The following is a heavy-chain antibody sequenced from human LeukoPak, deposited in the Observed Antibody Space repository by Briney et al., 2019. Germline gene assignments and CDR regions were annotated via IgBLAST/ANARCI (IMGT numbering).Heavy chain of an antibody. CDR2: ISGSGGST. V-gene: IGHV3-23*01. J-gene: IGHJ6*02. CDR3: AKTPSRGATSYYYYGMDV. CDR1: GFTFSSYA. D-gene: IGHD3-10*01. Sequence: GGSLRLSCAASGFTFSSYAMSWVRQAPGKGLEWVSAISGSGGSTYYADSVKGRFTISRDNSKNTLYLQMNSLRAEDTAVYYCAKTPSRGATSYYYYGMDVWGQGTTVTVSS.